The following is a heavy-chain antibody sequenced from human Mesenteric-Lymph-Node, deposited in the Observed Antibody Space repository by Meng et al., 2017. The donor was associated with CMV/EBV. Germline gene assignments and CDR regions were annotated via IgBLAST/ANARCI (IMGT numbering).Heavy chain of an antibody. CDR2: INPSGGGT. CDR3: ARVGPLITMIVIHDY. D-gene: IGHD3-22*01. CDR1: GYTFTNYY. J-gene: IGHJ4*02. V-gene: IGHV1-46*01. Sequence: SGYTFTNYYMHWVRQAPGQGLEWMGIINPSGGGTNYAQKCQGRVTMTRDTSTSTVFMELSSLRSDDTAVYYCARVGPLITMIVIHDYWGQGTLVTVSS.